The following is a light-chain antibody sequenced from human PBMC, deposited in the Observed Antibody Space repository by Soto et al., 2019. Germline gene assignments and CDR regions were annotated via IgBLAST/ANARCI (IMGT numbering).Light chain of an antibody. CDR3: QQYNSYPLT. V-gene: IGKV1-5*01. Sequence: DLHMTQSPSTLSASVGDRVTITCRASQSISSWLAWYQQKPRKAPKLLIYDASSLESGVPSRFSGSGSGTEFTLTISSLQPDDFATYYCQQYNSYPLTFGGGTKVDIK. J-gene: IGKJ4*01. CDR2: DAS. CDR1: QSISSW.